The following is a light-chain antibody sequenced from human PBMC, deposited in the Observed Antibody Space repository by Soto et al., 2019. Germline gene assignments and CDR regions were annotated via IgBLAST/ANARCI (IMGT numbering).Light chain of an antibody. V-gene: IGKV3-15*01. CDR2: DAS. J-gene: IGKJ5*01. CDR1: QSVSSY. CDR3: QQYNNWPSIT. Sequence: EIVLTQSPATLSLSPGERATLSCRASQSVSSYLAWYQQKPGQAPRLLIYDASTRATDIPARFSGSGSGTEFTLTISSLQSEDFAVYYCQQYNNWPSITFGQGTRLEIK.